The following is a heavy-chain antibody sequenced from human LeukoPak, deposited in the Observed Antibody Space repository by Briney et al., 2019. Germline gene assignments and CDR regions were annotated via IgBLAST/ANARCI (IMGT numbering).Heavy chain of an antibody. V-gene: IGHV1-18*01. CDR2: ISAYNGNT. J-gene: IGHJ6*03. Sequence: ASVKVSCKASGYTFTSYGISWVRQAPGQGLEWMGWISAYNGNTNYAQKLQGRVTMTTDTSTSTAYMELRSLRSDDTAVYYCARDQSSGWYGTYYYYYYYMDVWGKGTTVTVSS. D-gene: IGHD6-19*01. CDR3: ARDQSSGWYGTYYYYYYYMDV. CDR1: GYTFTSYG.